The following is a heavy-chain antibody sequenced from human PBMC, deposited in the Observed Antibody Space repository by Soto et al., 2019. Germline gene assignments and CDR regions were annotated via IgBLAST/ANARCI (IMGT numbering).Heavy chain of an antibody. V-gene: IGHV1-69*13. CDR1: GGTFSSYA. Sequence: SVTVSCKASGGTFSSYAISWVRQAPGQGLEWMGGIIPIFGTANYAQKFQGRVTITADESTSTAYMELSRLRSDDTAVYYCARMREYYFDYWGQGTRVTVS. CDR3: ARMREYYFDY. CDR2: IIPIFGTA. J-gene: IGHJ4*02.